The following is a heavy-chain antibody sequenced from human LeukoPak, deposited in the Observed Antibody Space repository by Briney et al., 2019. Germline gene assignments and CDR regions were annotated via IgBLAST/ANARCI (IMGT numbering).Heavy chain of an antibody. Sequence: PGGSLRLSCAASGFTFSSYSMNWVRQAPGKGLEWVSSISSSSSYIYYADSVKGRFTISRDNAKNSLYLQMNSLRAEDTAVYYCASWGFCSGGSCYSVGEYYYYYYMDVWGKGTTVTVSS. D-gene: IGHD2-15*01. V-gene: IGHV3-21*01. J-gene: IGHJ6*03. CDR1: GFTFSSYS. CDR2: ISSSSSYI. CDR3: ASWGFCSGGSCYSVGEYYYYYYMDV.